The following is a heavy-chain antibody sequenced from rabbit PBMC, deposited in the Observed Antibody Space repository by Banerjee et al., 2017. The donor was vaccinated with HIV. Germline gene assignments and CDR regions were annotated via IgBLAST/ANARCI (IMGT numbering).Heavy chain of an antibody. CDR1: GFDFSSYY. J-gene: IGHJ4*01. D-gene: IGHD4-2*01. V-gene: IGHV1S7*01. CDR2: IDPVFDTT. Sequence: QLVESGGGLVQPGGSLKLFCKASGFDFSSYYMNWVRQAPGKGLEWIGYIDPVFDTTYYASWVNGRFTISSHNAQNTLYLQLNSLTAADTATYFCARDAGYAGSNLWGQGTLVTVS. CDR3: ARDAGYAGSNL.